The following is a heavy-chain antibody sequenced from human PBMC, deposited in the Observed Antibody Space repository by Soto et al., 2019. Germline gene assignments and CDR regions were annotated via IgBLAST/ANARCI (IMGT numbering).Heavy chain of an antibody. CDR2: IYYTGST. V-gene: IGHV4-30-4*01. Sequence: QVQLQESGPGLVKPSQTLSLTCTVSGGSISSDEYYWTWIRQPPGKGLECIGYIYYTGSTYFNPSLKSRFTMSVDTSKNQFSLQLTSVTAADTAMYYCGRLHYDFQSGSNWVDSWGQGTLVIVSS. CDR3: GRLHYDFQSGSNWVDS. CDR1: GGSISSDEYY. D-gene: IGHD3-3*01. J-gene: IGHJ5*01.